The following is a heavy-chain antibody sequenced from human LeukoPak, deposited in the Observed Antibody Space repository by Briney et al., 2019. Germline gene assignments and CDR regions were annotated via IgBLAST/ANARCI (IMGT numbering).Heavy chain of an antibody. CDR1: GYTFTSYG. J-gene: IGHJ4*02. CDR2: ISAYNGNT. CDR3: ARGGYCSSTSCYPSKSDY. D-gene: IGHD2-2*01. Sequence: ASLNFSCKPSGYTFTSYGISWVRQPPGQGLEWMGWISAYNGNTNYAQKLQGRVTMTTDTSTRKAYMELRSLRSDDTAVYYCARGGYCSSTSCYPSKSDYWGQGTLVTVSS. V-gene: IGHV1-18*01.